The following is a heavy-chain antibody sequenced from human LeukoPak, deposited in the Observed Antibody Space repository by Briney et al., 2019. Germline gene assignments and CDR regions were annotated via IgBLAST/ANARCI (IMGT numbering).Heavy chain of an antibody. D-gene: IGHD2-15*01. CDR1: GFTFSSYA. Sequence: GGSLRLSCAASGFTFSSYAMSWVRQAPGKGLEWISAISGSGGSTYYADSVKGRFTISRDNSKNTLYLQMNSLRAEDTAVYYCAKGTCSGGSCYRFDYWGQGTLVTVSS. V-gene: IGHV3-23*01. CDR2: ISGSGGST. J-gene: IGHJ4*02. CDR3: AKGTCSGGSCYRFDY.